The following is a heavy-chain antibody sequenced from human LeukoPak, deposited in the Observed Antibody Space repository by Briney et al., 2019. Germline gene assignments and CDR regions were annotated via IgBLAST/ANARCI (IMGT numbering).Heavy chain of an antibody. CDR1: GGTFSSYA. CDR3: ASEVIAARRPIFDY. V-gene: IGHV1-69*13. CDR2: IIPIFGTA. D-gene: IGHD6-6*01. Sequence: GASVKVSCKASGGTFSSYAISWVRQAPGQGLEWMGGIIPIFGTANYAQKFQGRVTITADESTSTAYMELSSLRSEDTAVYYCASEVIAARRPIFDYWGQGTLVTVSS. J-gene: IGHJ4*02.